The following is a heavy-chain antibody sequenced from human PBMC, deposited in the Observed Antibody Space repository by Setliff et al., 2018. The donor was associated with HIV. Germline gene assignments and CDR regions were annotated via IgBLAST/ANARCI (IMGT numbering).Heavy chain of an antibody. CDR1: GGTFSSYT. CDR3: ARGGAGEWHLYMDV. V-gene: IGHV1-69*02. CDR2: SIPILGIG. D-gene: IGHD3-16*01. J-gene: IGHJ6*03. Sequence: SVKVSCKASGGTFSSYTINWVRQAPGQGLEWMGRSIPILGIGNDEQAQKFKGRVTFTADKSTSTVYMELSSLRSEDTAVYYWARGGAGEWHLYMDVWGKGTAVTVSS.